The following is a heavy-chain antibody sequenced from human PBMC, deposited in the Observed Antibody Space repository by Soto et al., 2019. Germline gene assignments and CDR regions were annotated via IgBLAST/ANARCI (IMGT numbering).Heavy chain of an antibody. Sequence: ASVKVSCKASGYTFTSYDINWVRQATGQGLEWMGWMNPNSGNTGYAQKFQGRVTMTRNTSISTAYMELSSLRSEDTAVYYCARGVWQNYDYIWGSYRENDAFDIWGQGTMVTVSS. CDR1: GYTFTSYD. V-gene: IGHV1-8*01. D-gene: IGHD3-16*02. CDR3: ARGVWQNYDYIWGSYRENDAFDI. CDR2: MNPNSGNT. J-gene: IGHJ3*02.